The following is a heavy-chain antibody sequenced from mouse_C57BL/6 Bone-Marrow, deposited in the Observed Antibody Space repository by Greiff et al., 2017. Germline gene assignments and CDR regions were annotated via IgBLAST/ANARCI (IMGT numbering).Heavy chain of an antibody. CDR3: AREGTTAQATGENYFDY. CDR2: INPNYGTT. CDR1: GYSFTDYN. Sequence: EVHLVESGPELVKPGASVKISCKASGYSFTDYNMNWVKQSNGKSLEWIGVINPNYGTTSYNQKFKGKATLTVDQSSSTAYMQLNSLTSEDSAVYYCAREGTTAQATGENYFDYWGQGTTLTVSS. V-gene: IGHV1-39*01. D-gene: IGHD1-2*01. J-gene: IGHJ2*01.